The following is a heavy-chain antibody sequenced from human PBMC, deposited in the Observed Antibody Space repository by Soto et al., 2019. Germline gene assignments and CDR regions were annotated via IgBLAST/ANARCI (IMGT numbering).Heavy chain of an antibody. CDR3: ARDHGVYCSSTSCSKGRAFDI. D-gene: IGHD2-2*01. J-gene: IGHJ3*02. Sequence: ASVKVSCKASGYTFTSYGISWVRQAPGQGLEWMGWISAYNGNTNYAQKLQGRVTMTTDTSTSTAYMELRSLRSDDTAVYYCARDHGVYCSSTSCSKGRAFDIWGQGTMVTVSS. CDR2: ISAYNGNT. CDR1: GYTFTSYG. V-gene: IGHV1-18*04.